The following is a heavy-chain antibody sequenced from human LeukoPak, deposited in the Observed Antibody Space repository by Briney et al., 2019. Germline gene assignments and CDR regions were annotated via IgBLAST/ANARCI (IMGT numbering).Heavy chain of an antibody. J-gene: IGHJ4*02. V-gene: IGHV3-74*01. CDR1: GFVFSTYW. D-gene: IGHD3-16*01. Sequence: PGGSLRLSCAGSGFVFSTYWMHWVRQAPGKGLAWVSRIKTDGSTTYYADSVKGRFTVSRDNAKNTLCLQMSSLRAEDTAVYYCARDWAWGGFDHWGQGALVTVSS. CDR3: ARDWAWGGFDH. CDR2: IKTDGSTT.